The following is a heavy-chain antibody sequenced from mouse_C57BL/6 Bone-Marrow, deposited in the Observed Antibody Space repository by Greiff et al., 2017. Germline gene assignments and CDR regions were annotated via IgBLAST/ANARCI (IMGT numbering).Heavy chain of an antibody. J-gene: IGHJ2*01. CDR2: IYPGDGDT. CDR3: ARDYGDY. Sequence: VQLQQSGPELVKPGASVTISCKASGYAFSSSWMNWVKQRPGQGLEWIGRIYPGDGDTNYNGKFKGKATLTADKSSSTAYMQLSSLTSEDSAVYFCARDYGDYWGQGTTLTVSS. V-gene: IGHV1-82*01. CDR1: GYAFSSSW. D-gene: IGHD2-4*01.